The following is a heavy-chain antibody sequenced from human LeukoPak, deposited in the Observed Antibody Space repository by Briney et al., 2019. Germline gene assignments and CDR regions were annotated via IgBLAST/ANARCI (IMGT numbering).Heavy chain of an antibody. CDR1: GYTFTSYD. J-gene: IGHJ4*02. Sequence: ASVKVSCKASGYTFTSYDINWVRQAPGQGLEWMGRINPNSGGTNYAQKFQGRVTMTRDTSISTAYMELSRLRSDDTAVYYCARDITFRGYASGYWGQGTLVTVSS. D-gene: IGHD5-12*01. V-gene: IGHV1-2*06. CDR2: INPNSGGT. CDR3: ARDITFRGYASGY.